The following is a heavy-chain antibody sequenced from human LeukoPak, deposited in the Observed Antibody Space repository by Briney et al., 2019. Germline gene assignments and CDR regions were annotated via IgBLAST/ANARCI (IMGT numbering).Heavy chain of an antibody. CDR1: GYTFTSNY. CDR2: ISPSGGST. J-gene: IGHJ4*02. CDR3: ARNKEGKSLDY. V-gene: IGHV1-46*01. Sequence: ASVKVSCKAFGYTFTSNYMHWVRQAPGQGPEWMGVISPSGGSTTYAQKFQGRVTLTRDMSTSTDYLELSRLRFDDTAVYYCARNKEGKSLDYWGQGTLVTVSS.